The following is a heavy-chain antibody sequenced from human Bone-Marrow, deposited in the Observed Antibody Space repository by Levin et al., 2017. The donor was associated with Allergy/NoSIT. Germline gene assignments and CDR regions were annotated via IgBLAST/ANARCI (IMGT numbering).Heavy chain of an antibody. CDR1: GFTFSSSG. V-gene: IGHV3-33*01. Sequence: GGSLRLSCTTSGFTFSSSGMHWVRQAPGKGLEWVAVRWSDGTQTYYADSVKGRFTISRDNSKNKLYLQMNTLSAEDTAVYYCARERDLHFDYWGQGTLVTVSA. CDR2: RWSDGTQT. CDR3: ARERDLHFDY. J-gene: IGHJ4*02.